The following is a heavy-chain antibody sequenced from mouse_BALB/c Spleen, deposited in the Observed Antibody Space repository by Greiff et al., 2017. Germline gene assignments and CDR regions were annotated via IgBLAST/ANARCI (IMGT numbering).Heavy chain of an antibody. CDR3: ARGSTRITTHAMDY. Sequence: VKLQESGAELMKPGASVKISCKATGYTFSSYWIEWVKQRPGHGLEWIGEILPGSGSTNYNEKFKGKATFTADTSSNTAYMQLSSLTSEDSAVYYCARGSTRITTHAMDYWGQGTSVTVSS. V-gene: IGHV1-9*01. D-gene: IGHD2-4*01. J-gene: IGHJ4*01. CDR2: ILPGSGST. CDR1: GYTFSSYW.